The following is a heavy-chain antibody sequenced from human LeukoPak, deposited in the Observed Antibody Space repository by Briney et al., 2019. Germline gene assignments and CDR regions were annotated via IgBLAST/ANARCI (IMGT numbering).Heavy chain of an antibody. D-gene: IGHD3-22*01. Sequence: PSGTLSLTCAVSGGSISSSNWWSWVRQPPGKGLEWIGEIYHSGSTNYNPSLKSRVTISVDKSKNQFSLKLSSVTAADTAVYYCARAGEYYYDSSGYYSWGQGTLVTVSS. CDR3: ARAGEYYYDSSGYYS. CDR1: GGSISSSNW. J-gene: IGHJ4*02. CDR2: IYHSGST. V-gene: IGHV4-4*02.